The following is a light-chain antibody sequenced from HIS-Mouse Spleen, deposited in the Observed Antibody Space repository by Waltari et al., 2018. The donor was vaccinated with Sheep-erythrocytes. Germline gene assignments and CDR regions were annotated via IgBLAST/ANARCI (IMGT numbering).Light chain of an antibody. CDR2: WAS. V-gene: IGKV4-1*01. CDR3: QQYYSTPLT. CDR1: QSVLYSSNNKNY. J-gene: IGKJ4*01. Sequence: DIVMTQSPDSLAVSLGERATINCKSSQSVLYSSNNKNYLAWYQQKPGQPPKLLIYWASTRGSGVPDRFSGSGSGTDFTLTISSLQAEDVAVYYCQQYYSTPLTXGGGTKVEIK.